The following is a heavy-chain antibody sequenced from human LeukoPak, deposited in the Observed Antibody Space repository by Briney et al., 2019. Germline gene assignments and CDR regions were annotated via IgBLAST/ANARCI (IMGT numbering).Heavy chain of an antibody. Sequence: GASVKVSCKASGYTFTSYYMHWVRQAPGQGLEWMGIINPSGGSTSYAQKFQGRVTMTRDTSTSTVYMELSSLRSEDTAVYYCARGGGSYYDSSGYYDEGGISDYWGQGTLVTVSS. CDR1: GYTFTSYY. J-gene: IGHJ4*02. CDR3: ARGGGSYYDSSGYYDEGGISDY. D-gene: IGHD3-22*01. CDR2: INPSGGST. V-gene: IGHV1-46*01.